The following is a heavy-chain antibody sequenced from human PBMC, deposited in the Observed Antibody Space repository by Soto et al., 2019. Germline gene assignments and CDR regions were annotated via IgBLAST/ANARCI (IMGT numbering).Heavy chain of an antibody. CDR1: GYSFTSYW. V-gene: IGHV5-51*01. CDR2: IYPGDSDT. J-gene: IGHJ4*02. Sequence: ESLKISCKGSGYSFTSYWIGWVRQMPGKGLEWMGIIYPGDSDTRYSPSFQGQVTISADKSISTAYLQWSSLKASDTAMYYCARQASSSWYHYFFDYWGQGPLVTV. CDR3: ARQASSSWYHYFFDY. D-gene: IGHD6-13*01.